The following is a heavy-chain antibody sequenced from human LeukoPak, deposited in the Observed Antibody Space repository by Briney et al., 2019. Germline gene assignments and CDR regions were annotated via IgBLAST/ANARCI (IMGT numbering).Heavy chain of an antibody. Sequence: ASVTVSCKTSGYTFTNYAMHWVRQAPGQRLEWMGWINAGNGNTKYSQKLQGRVSITRDTSASTAYMELSSLRSEDTAVYYCAAVEDSSSWWGGFDFWGQGTLVSVPS. J-gene: IGHJ4*02. CDR3: AAVEDSSSWWGGFDF. V-gene: IGHV1-3*01. D-gene: IGHD6-13*01. CDR1: GYTFTNYA. CDR2: INAGNGNT.